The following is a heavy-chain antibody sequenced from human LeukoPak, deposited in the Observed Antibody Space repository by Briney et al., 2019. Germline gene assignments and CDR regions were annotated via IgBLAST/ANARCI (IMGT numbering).Heavy chain of an antibody. Sequence: GGSLRLSCTVSGFSLSSYALSWVRRAPGKGLEWVSAISGSGGSTYYADSVKGRFTISRDNSKNTLYLQMNSLRAEDTAVYYCARGKTSQNIVTRKTYNWFDPWGQGTLVTVSS. J-gene: IGHJ5*02. CDR1: GFSLSSYA. D-gene: IGHD2/OR15-2a*01. CDR2: ISGSGGST. CDR3: ARGKTSQNIVTRKTYNWFDP. V-gene: IGHV3-23*01.